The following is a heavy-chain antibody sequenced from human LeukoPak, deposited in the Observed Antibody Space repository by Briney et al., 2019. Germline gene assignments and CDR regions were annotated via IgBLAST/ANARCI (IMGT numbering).Heavy chain of an antibody. V-gene: IGHV5-51*01. CDR2: MYPGASDT. CDR1: GYSFTNYW. D-gene: IGHD3-10*01. CDR3: ARQRATFDAIDV. J-gene: IGHJ3*01. Sequence: PGESLKISCKASGYSFTNYWLGWVRQMPGKGLEWMGIMYPGASDTRYSPSFQGQVTISADKSISTAYLQWRALKASDTAMYFCARQRATFDAIDVWGQGTMVTVS.